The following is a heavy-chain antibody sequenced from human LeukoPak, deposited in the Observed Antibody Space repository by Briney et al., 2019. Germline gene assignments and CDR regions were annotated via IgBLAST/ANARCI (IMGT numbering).Heavy chain of an antibody. CDR2: IHHSGST. CDR3: ARDGALRLGELSLYGAFDI. J-gene: IGHJ3*02. V-gene: IGHV4-4*02. D-gene: IGHD3-16*02. CDR1: GASISSSAW. Sequence: PSETLSLTCAVSGASISSSAWWSWVRQPPGKGLEWIGEIHHSGSTNYNPSLKSRVTISVDTSKNQFSLKLSSVTAADTAVYYCARDGALRLGELSLYGAFDIWGQGTMVTVSS.